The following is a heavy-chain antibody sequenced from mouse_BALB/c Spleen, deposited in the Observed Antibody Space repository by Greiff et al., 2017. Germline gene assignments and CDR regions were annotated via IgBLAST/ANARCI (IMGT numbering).Heavy chain of an antibody. J-gene: IGHJ4*01. CDR3: ARNYYCAMDY. CDR2: INPSNGRT. Sequence: VQLQQPGAELVKPGASVKLSCKASGYTFTSYWMHWVKQRPGQGLEWIGEINPSNGRTNYNEKFKSKATLTVDKSSSTAYMQLSSLTSEDSAVYYCARNYYCAMDYWGQGTSVTVSS. CDR1: GYTFTSYW. V-gene: IGHV1S81*02.